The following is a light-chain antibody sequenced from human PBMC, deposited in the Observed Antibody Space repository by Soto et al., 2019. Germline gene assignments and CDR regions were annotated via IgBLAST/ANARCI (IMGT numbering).Light chain of an antibody. V-gene: IGLV1-44*01. Sequence: QSVLTQPPSASGTPGQRVSISCSGSGSSIGTNTVNWYRQLPGPAPKLLIYANNQRPSGVPDRFSGSKSGTSASLAISGLQSEDEAEYYCAAWDGSLNNVLFGGGTKLTVL. CDR2: ANN. CDR1: GSSIGTNT. CDR3: AAWDGSLNNVL. J-gene: IGLJ2*01.